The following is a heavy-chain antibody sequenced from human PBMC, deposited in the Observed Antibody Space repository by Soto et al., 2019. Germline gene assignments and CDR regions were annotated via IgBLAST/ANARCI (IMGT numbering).Heavy chain of an antibody. V-gene: IGHV1-2*04. CDR2: INPNSGDT. D-gene: IGHD5-12*01. Sequence: ASVKVSCKASGYTFTGYYMHWVRQAPGQGLEWMGWINPNSGDTNYAQKFQGWVTMTRDTSISTAYMELSRLRSDDTAVYYCARDYSGYDALFDYWGQGTLVTVSS. CDR3: ARDYSGYDALFDY. J-gene: IGHJ4*02. CDR1: GYTFTGYY.